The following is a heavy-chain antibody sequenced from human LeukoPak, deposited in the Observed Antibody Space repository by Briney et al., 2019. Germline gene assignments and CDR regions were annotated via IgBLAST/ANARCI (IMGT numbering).Heavy chain of an antibody. CDR3: ARKSPYTFYFDY. CDR2: IKDSGTT. Sequence: ASVKVSCKASVYSFTTYHIHWVRQAPGQGLEWMGIIKDSGTTIYPQKFQGRVTMTRDTSTRTVYMEVSSLRSEDTAVYYCARKSPYTFYFDYWGQGTLVTVSS. D-gene: IGHD3-16*01. J-gene: IGHJ4*02. CDR1: VYSFTTYH. V-gene: IGHV1-46*01.